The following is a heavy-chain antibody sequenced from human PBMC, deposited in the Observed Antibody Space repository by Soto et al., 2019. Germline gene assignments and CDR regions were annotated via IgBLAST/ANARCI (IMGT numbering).Heavy chain of an antibody. CDR3: AKGGSGNYLTYYYYYGMDV. J-gene: IGHJ6*02. CDR2: ISYDGNNK. V-gene: IGHV3-30*18. CDR1: GFSLSKNG. D-gene: IGHD3-22*01. Sequence: LSLSCAASGFSLSKNGMHWVRQAPGKGLEWVAVISYDGNNKYYADSVKGRFTISRDNSKNTVCLEMNNLRAEDTAMYYCAKGGSGNYLTYYYYYGMDVWGQGTTVTVSS.